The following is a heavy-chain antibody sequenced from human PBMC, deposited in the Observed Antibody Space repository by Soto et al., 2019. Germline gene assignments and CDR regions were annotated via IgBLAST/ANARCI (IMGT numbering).Heavy chain of an antibody. D-gene: IGHD1-26*01. Sequence: QLQLQESGPGLVKPSETLSLTCTVSGGSISRSFYYWGWIRQPPGKGLEWIGSIYYSGGTYYNPSXXXRXXISVDTSKNQFSLKLSSVTAADTAVYYCAKPSGSYLYYFDYWGQGTLVTVSS. CDR3: AKPSGSYLYYFDY. CDR2: IYYSGGT. V-gene: IGHV4-39*01. CDR1: GGSISRSFYY. J-gene: IGHJ4*02.